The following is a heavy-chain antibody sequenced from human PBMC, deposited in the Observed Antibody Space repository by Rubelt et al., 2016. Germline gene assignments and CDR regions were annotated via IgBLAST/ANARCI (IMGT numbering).Heavy chain of an antibody. CDR2: IYDDGSI. V-gene: IGHV3-69-1*01. Sequence: QAPGKGLEWVALIYDDGSIYYADSAKGRFTISRDNAKNSLYLQMDSLRAEDTAVYYCAKVGAHYDILTGYYPYYYYYYMDVWGKGTTVTVSS. CDR3: AKVGAHYDILTGYYPYYYYYYMDV. D-gene: IGHD3-9*01. J-gene: IGHJ6*03.